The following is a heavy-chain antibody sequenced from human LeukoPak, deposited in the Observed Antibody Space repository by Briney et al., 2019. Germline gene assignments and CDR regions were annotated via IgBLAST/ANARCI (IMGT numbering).Heavy chain of an antibody. CDR1: GGSISSSNW. D-gene: IGHD2-21*02. J-gene: IGHJ4*02. CDR2: VSHSGSR. V-gene: IGHV4-4*02. Sequence: PSETLSLTCDVSGGSISSSNWWSWVRQPPGKGLEWIGEVSHSGSRNYNPSLTGRVTVSLDWAKSQVSLKMTSATAADTAVYYCASHMVVTGTRGFDNWDQGTLVTVS. CDR3: ASHMVVTGTRGFDN.